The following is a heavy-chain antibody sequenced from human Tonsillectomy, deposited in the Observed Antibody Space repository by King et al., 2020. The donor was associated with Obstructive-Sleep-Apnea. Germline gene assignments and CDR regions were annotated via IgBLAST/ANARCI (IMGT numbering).Heavy chain of an antibody. J-gene: IGHJ3*02. CDR2: ISYDGSNK. V-gene: IGHV3-30*04. CDR3: ARGVTMVRGVHDAFDI. D-gene: IGHD3-10*01. Sequence: VQLVESGGGVVQPGRSLRLSCAASGFTFSSYTMHWVRQAPGKGLEWGAVISYDGSNKYYADSVNVRFTISRDNSKNTLYLQMNSLRAEDTAVYHCARGVTMVRGVHDAFDIWGQGTMVTVSS. CDR1: GFTFSSYT.